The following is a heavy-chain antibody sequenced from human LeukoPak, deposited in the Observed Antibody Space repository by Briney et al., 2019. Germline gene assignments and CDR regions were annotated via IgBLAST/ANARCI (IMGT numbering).Heavy chain of an antibody. D-gene: IGHD3-22*01. J-gene: IGHJ4*02. CDR2: IYYSGST. CDR3: ASTPSGYYDY. CDR1: GGSISSSSYY. V-gene: IGHV4-39*07. Sequence: SETLSLTCTVSGGSISSSSYYWGWIRQPPGKGLEWIGSIYYSGSTYYNPSLTSRVTISVDKSKNQFSLKLSSVTAADTAVYYCASTPSGYYDYWGQGTLVTVSS.